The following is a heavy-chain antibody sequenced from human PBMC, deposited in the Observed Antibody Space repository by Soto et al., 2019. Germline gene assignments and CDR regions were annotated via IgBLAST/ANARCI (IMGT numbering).Heavy chain of an antibody. J-gene: IGHJ4*02. CDR3: ARDGDVNTGFGKDY. CDR2: IWYDGGNK. CDR1: GFTFSNYG. D-gene: IGHD3-16*01. V-gene: IGHV3-33*01. Sequence: QVQLVESGGGVVQPGRSLRLSCAASGFTFSNYGMHWVRQAPGKGLEWVAFIWYDGGNKYYAESVKGRFTISRDNSKNTLYLQMNSLRAEDTAVYYCARDGDVNTGFGKDYWGQATLVTVSS.